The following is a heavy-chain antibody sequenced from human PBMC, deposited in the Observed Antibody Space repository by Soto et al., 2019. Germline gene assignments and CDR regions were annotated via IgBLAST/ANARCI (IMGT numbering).Heavy chain of an antibody. CDR2: IYYSGST. J-gene: IGHJ5*02. Sequence: QLQLQESGPGLVKPSETLSLTCTVSGGSISSSSYYWGWIRQPPGKGLEWIGSIYYSGSTYYNPSLKSRVTISVDTSKNQFSLKLSSVTAADTAVYYCARHEPLVVVAATHWFDPWGQGTLVTVSS. V-gene: IGHV4-39*01. D-gene: IGHD2-15*01. CDR1: GGSISSSSYY. CDR3: ARHEPLVVVAATHWFDP.